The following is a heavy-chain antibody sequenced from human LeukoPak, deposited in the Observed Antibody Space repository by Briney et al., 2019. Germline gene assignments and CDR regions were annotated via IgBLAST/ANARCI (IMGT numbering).Heavy chain of an antibody. D-gene: IGHD3-22*01. CDR3: ATTPYYYDSSGYSLGDY. CDR2: INHSGST. J-gene: IGHJ4*02. V-gene: IGHV4-34*01. CDR1: GVSFSAYY. Sequence: KASETLSLTCAVYGVSFSAYYRNWIRQPPGKGLEWIGEINHSGSTNYNPSLKSRVTISVDTSKNQFSLKLSSVTAADTAVYYCATTPYYYDSSGYSLGDYWGQGTLVTVSS.